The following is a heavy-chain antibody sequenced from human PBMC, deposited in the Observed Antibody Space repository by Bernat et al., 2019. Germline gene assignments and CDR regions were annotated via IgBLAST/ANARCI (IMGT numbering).Heavy chain of an antibody. Sequence: QVQLQESGPGLVKPSQTLSLTCTVSGGSISSGDYYWSWIRQPPGKGLEWIGYIYYSGSTYYNPSLNSRVTISVDTSKNQFSLKLSSVTAADTAVYYCASSSGYYYDSSGYSQYYFDYWGQGTLVTVSS. D-gene: IGHD3-22*01. J-gene: IGHJ4*02. CDR2: IYYSGST. CDR1: GGSISSGDYY. CDR3: ASSSGYYYDSSGYSQYYFDY. V-gene: IGHV4-30-4*01.